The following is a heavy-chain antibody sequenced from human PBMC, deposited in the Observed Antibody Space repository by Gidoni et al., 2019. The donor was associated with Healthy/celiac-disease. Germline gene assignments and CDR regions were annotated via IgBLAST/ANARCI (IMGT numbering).Heavy chain of an antibody. D-gene: IGHD2-15*01. CDR3: ARPLGPYCSGGSCLPGVY. CDR2: INPNSGGT. J-gene: IGHJ4*02. Sequence: QVQLVQSGAEVKKPGASVKVSCKASGYTFTGYYMHWVRQAPGQGLEWMGWINPNSGGTNYAQKFQGRVTMTRDTSISTAYMELSRLRSDDTAVYYCARPLGPYCSGGSCLPGVYWGQGTLVTVSS. CDR1: GYTFTGYY. V-gene: IGHV1-2*02.